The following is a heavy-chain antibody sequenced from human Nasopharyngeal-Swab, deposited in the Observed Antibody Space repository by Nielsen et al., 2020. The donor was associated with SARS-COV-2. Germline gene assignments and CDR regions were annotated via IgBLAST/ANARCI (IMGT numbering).Heavy chain of an antibody. CDR2: IYHSGST. J-gene: IGHJ4*02. Sequence: WIRQPPGKGLEWIASIYHSGSTYYTPSLWSQVTILVDTSKNQFSLKLYSVSAADTAIYYCARRSGYSYGYALDNWGPGTLVTVSS. V-gene: IGHV4-38-2*01. D-gene: IGHD5-18*01. CDR3: ARRSGYSYGYALDN.